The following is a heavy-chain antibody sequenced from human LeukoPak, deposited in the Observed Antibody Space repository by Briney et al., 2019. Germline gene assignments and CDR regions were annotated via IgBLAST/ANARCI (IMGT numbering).Heavy chain of an antibody. V-gene: IGHV3-53*01. Sequence: GGSLRLSCAASGLTVSSSYMTWVRQAPGKGLEWVSVIYIDGGTYYADSVKGRFTISRDTSKNTLYLQMNNVKPEDTAVYYCGKNLYSSVWKNYVDSWGQGTLVTVSS. CDR2: IYIDGGT. D-gene: IGHD6-19*01. CDR1: GLTVSSSY. CDR3: GKNLYSSVWKNYVDS. J-gene: IGHJ4*02.